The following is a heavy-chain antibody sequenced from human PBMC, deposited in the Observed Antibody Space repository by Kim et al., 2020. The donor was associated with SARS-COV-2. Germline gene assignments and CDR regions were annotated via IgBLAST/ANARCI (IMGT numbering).Heavy chain of an antibody. Sequence: GGSLRLSCAASGFTFSSYWMSWVRQAPGKGLEWVANIKQDGSEKYYVDSVKGRFTISRDNAKNSLYLQMNSLRAEDMAVYYCARFLASNWGSLYLPDYFDYWGQGTLVTVSS. D-gene: IGHD7-27*01. J-gene: IGHJ4*02. CDR2: IKQDGSEK. V-gene: IGHV3-7*01. CDR3: ARFLASNWGSLYLPDYFDY. CDR1: GFTFSSYW.